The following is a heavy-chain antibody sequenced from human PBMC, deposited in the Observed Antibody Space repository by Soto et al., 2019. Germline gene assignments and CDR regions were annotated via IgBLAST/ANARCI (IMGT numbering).Heavy chain of an antibody. CDR3: ASVNILTGYYLDH. Sequence: PSQTLSLTCVISGDSVSSNSAAWNWIRQSPSRGLEWLGRTYYRSQWYNDYAVSVKGRIIINPDTSKNQFSLQLSSVTAADTAVYYCASVNILTGYYLDHWGQGTLVTVSS. D-gene: IGHD3-9*01. CDR2: TYYRSQWYN. CDR1: GDSVSSNSAA. J-gene: IGHJ4*02. V-gene: IGHV6-1*01.